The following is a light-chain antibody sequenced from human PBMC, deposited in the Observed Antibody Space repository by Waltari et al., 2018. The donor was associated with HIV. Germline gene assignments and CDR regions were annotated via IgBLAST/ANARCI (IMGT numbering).Light chain of an antibody. CDR2: GAS. Sequence: EIVMTQSPATLSVSPGERATLSCRASQSVSSNLAWYQQKPGQAPRLLIYGASTRATGIPARFSGSGSGTEFTLTISSLQSEDFAVYYCQQNKAFGQGTKVEIK. CDR3: QQNKA. CDR1: QSVSSN. J-gene: IGKJ1*01. V-gene: IGKV3-15*01.